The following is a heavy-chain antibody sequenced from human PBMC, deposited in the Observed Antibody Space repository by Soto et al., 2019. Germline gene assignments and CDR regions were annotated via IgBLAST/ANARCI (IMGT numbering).Heavy chain of an antibody. CDR3: ARGGVGCSCISCLFDF. CDR1: GYTFTSYF. Sequence: QVQLEQSGAEVKKPGASVKVSCKASGYTFTSYFIHWVRQAPGQGLEWMGIINPSGGRTSYAQKFQGRVTMTRDTSTSTVYMELSSLISEDTAVYYCARGGVGCSCISCLFDFWGQGTLVTASS. J-gene: IGHJ4*02. V-gene: IGHV1-46*01. D-gene: IGHD2-15*01. CDR2: INPSGGRT.